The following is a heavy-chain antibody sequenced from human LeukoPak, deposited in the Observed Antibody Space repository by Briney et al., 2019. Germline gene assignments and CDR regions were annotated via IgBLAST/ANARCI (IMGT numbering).Heavy chain of an antibody. CDR2: IYTSGST. J-gene: IGHJ3*02. V-gene: IGHV4-61*02. D-gene: IGHD3-3*01. CDR3: ARVEWSGYYREKAFDI. Sequence: PSQTLSLPCTVSGGSISSGSYYWSWIRQPAGKGLEWIGRIYTSGSTNYNPSLKSRVTISVDTSKNQFSLKLSSVTAADTAVYYCARVEWSGYYREKAFDIWGQGTMVTVSS. CDR1: GGSISSGSYY.